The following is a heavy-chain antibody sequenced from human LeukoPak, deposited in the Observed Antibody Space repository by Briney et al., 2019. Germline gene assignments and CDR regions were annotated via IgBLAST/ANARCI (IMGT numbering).Heavy chain of an antibody. J-gene: IGHJ6*03. D-gene: IGHD2-21*01. V-gene: IGHV4-4*07. CDR3: ARDRPLAYCGGDCVHYYYYYYMDV. CDR1: GGSISSYY. Sequence: SETLSLTCTVSGGSISSYYWSWIRQPVGKGLEWIGRIYTSGSTNYNPSLKSRVTMSVDTSKNQFSLKLSSVTAADTAVYYCARDRPLAYCGGDCVHYYYYYYMDVWGKGTTVTVSS. CDR2: IYTSGST.